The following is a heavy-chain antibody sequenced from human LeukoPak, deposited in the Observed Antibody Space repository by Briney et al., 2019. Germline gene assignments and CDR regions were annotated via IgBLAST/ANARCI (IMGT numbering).Heavy chain of an antibody. CDR3: ARDVGYCSGGSCSGLSTVDY. V-gene: IGHV3-7*01. Sequence: GGSLRLSCAASGFTFSMYWMTWVRQAPGKGLECVANIKEDGSETKYVDSVMGRFTIPRDNAKKSLDLQMNSLRAEDTAVYYCARDVGYCSGGSCSGLSTVDYWGQGTLVTVSS. J-gene: IGHJ4*02. CDR2: IKEDGSET. D-gene: IGHD2-15*01. CDR1: GFTFSMYW.